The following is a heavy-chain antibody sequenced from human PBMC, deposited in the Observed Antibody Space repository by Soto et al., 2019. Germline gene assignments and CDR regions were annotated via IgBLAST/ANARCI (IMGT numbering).Heavy chain of an antibody. Sequence: SETLSLTCIVSGGSVGSGAYYWSWIRQPPGNALEWIGYIQYSGDTNYNSSLKSRVTISVDMSRNRFSLKLTSVTAADTAFYYCVRHDYSDRAFDLWGQGTMVTVSS. CDR2: IQYSGDT. CDR3: VRHDYSDRAFDL. J-gene: IGHJ3*01. V-gene: IGHV4-61*08. CDR1: GGSVGSGAYY. D-gene: IGHD3-22*01.